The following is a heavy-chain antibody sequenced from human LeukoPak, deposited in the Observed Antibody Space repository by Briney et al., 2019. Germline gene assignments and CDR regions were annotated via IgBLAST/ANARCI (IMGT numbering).Heavy chain of an antibody. D-gene: IGHD2-2*01. J-gene: IGHJ3*02. CDR1: GFTFSSYS. CDR3: ARDILVVVPAASYDAFDI. CDR2: ISSSSSYI. V-gene: IGHV3-21*01. Sequence: GGSLRLSCAASGFTFSSYSMNWVRQAPGKGLEWVSSISSSSSYIYYADSVKGRFTISRDNAKNSLYLQMNSLRAEDTAVYYCARDILVVVPAASYDAFDIWGQGTMVTVSS.